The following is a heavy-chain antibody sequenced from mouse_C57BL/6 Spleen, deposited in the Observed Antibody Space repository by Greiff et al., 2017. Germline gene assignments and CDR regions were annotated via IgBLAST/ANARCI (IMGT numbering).Heavy chain of an antibody. CDR1: GYSFTGYY. CDR3: ARHDSSYGWYFDV. Sequence: EVQLQQSGPELVKPGASVTISCKASGYSFTGYYMNWVKQSPETSLEWIGEINPGTGGTTYNQKFKAKATLTVDKSSSTAYMQLKSLTSEDSAVYYCARHDSSYGWYFDVWGKGTTVTVSS. CDR2: INPGTGGT. V-gene: IGHV1-42*01. J-gene: IGHJ1*03. D-gene: IGHD1-1*01.